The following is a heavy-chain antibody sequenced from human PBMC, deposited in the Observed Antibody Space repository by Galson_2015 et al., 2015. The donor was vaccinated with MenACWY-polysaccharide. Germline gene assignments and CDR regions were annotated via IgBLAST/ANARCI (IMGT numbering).Heavy chain of an antibody. D-gene: IGHD4-17*01. CDR2: INTNTGNP. Sequence: SVKVSCKASGYTFNTYAMNWVRQAPGQGLEWVGGINTNTGNPTYAQAFTGRFVFSLDASVSTAYLQISSLKAEDTAVYYCARDPKQKAYTVTTGRFDDGGQGNLCAGSS. CDR3: ARDPKQKAYTVTTGRFDD. CDR1: GYTFNTYA. V-gene: IGHV7-4-1*02. J-gene: IGHJ4*02.